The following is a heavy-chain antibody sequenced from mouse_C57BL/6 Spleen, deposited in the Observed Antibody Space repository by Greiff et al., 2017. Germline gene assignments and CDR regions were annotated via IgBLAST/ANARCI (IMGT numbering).Heavy chain of an antibody. J-gene: IGHJ1*03. V-gene: IGHV1-80*01. CDR3: ARDYYGSRRGYFDV. CDR2: IYPGDGDT. Sequence: VQLKESGAELVKPGASVKISCKASGYAFSSYWMNWVKQRPGKGLEWIGQIYPGDGDTNYNGKFKGKATLTADKSSSTAYMQLSSLTSEDSAVYFCARDYYGSRRGYFDVWGTGTTVTVSS. D-gene: IGHD1-1*01. CDR1: GYAFSSYW.